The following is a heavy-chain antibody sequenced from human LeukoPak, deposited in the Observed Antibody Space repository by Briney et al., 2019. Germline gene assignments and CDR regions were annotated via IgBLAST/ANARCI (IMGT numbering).Heavy chain of an antibody. J-gene: IGHJ4*02. V-gene: IGHV5-51*01. CDR3: AIGGDSSTRCYRCFAY. CDR2: IYPGDSDT. CDR1: GYSFTNYW. Sequence: ESLKISCKGSGYSFTNYWIGWVRQMPGKGLEWVGIIYPGDSDTRYSPSFQGQVTISVDRSISTAYLQWNSLMTSDTAMYYCAIGGDSSTRCYRCFAYWGQGTLVTLSS. D-gene: IGHD2-2*02.